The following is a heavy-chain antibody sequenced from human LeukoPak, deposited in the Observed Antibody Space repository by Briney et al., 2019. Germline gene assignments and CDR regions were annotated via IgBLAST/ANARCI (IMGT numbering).Heavy chain of an antibody. CDR3: ARDKEGATPSPRPLDY. CDR1: GFTFSSYG. D-gene: IGHD1-26*01. CDR2: IWYDGSNK. J-gene: IGHJ4*02. V-gene: IGHV3-33*01. Sequence: PGGSLRLSCAASGFTFSSYGMHWVRQAPGKGLEWVAVIWYDGSNKYYADSVKGRFTISRDNSKNTLYLQMNSLRAEDTAVYYCARDKEGATPSPRPLDYWGQGTLVTVSS.